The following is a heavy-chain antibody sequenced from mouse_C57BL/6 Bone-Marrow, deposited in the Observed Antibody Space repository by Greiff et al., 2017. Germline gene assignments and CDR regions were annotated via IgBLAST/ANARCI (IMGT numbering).Heavy chain of an antibody. V-gene: IGHV1-53*01. CDR3: ARGGYDYDVGAWFAY. J-gene: IGHJ3*01. D-gene: IGHD2-4*01. Sequence: VQLQQPGTELVKPGASVKLSCKASGYTFTSYWMHWVKQRPGQGLEWIGNINPSNGGTNYNEKFKSKATLTVDKSSSKAYRQLSSLTSEDSAVYYCARGGYDYDVGAWFAYWGQGTLVTVAA. CDR2: INPSNGGT. CDR1: GYTFTSYW.